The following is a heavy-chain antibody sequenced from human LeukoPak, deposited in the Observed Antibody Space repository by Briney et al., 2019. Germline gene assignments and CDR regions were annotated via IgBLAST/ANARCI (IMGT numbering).Heavy chain of an antibody. V-gene: IGHV3-30-3*01. J-gene: IGHJ4*02. Sequence: GGSLRLSCAASGFTFGSYAMHWVRQAPGKGLEWVAVISYDGSNKYYADSVKGRFTISRDNSKNTLYLQMNSLRAEDTAVYYCARDRTSIAAAGSFDYWGQGTLVTVSS. D-gene: IGHD6-13*01. CDR1: GFTFGSYA. CDR3: ARDRTSIAAAGSFDY. CDR2: ISYDGSNK.